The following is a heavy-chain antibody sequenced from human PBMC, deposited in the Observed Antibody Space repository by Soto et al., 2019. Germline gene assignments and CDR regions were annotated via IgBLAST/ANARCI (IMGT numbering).Heavy chain of an antibody. CDR3: ARGRYSSSLYFDY. Sequence: QVQLVESGGGVVQPGRSLRLSCAASGFTFSSYGMHWVRQAPGKGLEWVAVIWYDGSNKYYADSVKGRFTISRDNSKNTLYLQMNSLSAADTAVYYCARGRYSSSLYFDYWGQGTLVTVSS. J-gene: IGHJ4*02. CDR1: GFTFSSYG. CDR2: IWYDGSNK. D-gene: IGHD6-6*01. V-gene: IGHV3-33*01.